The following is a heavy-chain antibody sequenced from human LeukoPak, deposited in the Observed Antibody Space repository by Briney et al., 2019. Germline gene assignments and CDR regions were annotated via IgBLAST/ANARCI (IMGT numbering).Heavy chain of an antibody. CDR1: GGSISSSSYY. CDR3: ARGFAAAGTRGRIAFDI. V-gene: IGHV4-39*07. D-gene: IGHD6-13*01. CDR2: IYYSGST. Sequence: SETLSLTCTVSGGSISSSSYYWGWIRQPPGKGLEWIGSIYYSGSTYYNPSLKSRVTISVDTSKNQFSLKLSSVTAADTAVYYCARGFAAAGTRGRIAFDIWGQGTMVTVSS. J-gene: IGHJ3*02.